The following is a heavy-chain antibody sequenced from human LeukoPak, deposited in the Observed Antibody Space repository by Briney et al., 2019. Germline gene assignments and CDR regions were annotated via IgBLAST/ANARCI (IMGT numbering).Heavy chain of an antibody. CDR2: IHNSGTT. J-gene: IGHJ4*02. D-gene: IGHD3-10*01. Sequence: SKNLSLNCAFSGVPFSGYFWSWIGPCSGKGLEWIGEIHNSGTTNYNPSLNSRVTISEDTSKNQFYLNLSSVTAADTAVYYCARRYYYNLGSFPFDFWGQGTLVTVSS. V-gene: IGHV4-34*01. CDR3: ARRYYYNLGSFPFDF. CDR1: GVPFSGYF.